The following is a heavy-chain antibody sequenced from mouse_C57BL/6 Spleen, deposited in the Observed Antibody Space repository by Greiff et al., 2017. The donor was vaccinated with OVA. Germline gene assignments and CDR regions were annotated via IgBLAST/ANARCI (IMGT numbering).Heavy chain of an antibody. CDR1: GYAFSSYW. J-gene: IGHJ2*01. D-gene: IGHD2-1*01. CDR3: AREGAYGNHFDY. Sequence: QVQLQQSGAELVKPGASVKISCKASGYAFSSYWMNWVKQRPGKGLEWIGQIYPGDGDTNYNGKFKGKATLTADKSSSTAYMQLSSLTSEDSAVYFCAREGAYGNHFDYWGQGTTLTVSS. V-gene: IGHV1-80*01. CDR2: IYPGDGDT.